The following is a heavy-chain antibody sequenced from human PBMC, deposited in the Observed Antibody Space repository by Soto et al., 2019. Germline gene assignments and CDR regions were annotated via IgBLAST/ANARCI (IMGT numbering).Heavy chain of an antibody. D-gene: IGHD2-2*01. CDR1: GYTFTDYY. CDR2: INPNSGGT. CDR3: ARDIAVVPAGLVGMDV. V-gene: IGHV1-2*02. Sequence: QVHLVQSGAEVKKPGASLKVSCKASGYTFTDYYLHWVRQAPGQGLEWMGWINPNSGGTNYAQKFQGRVTVTRDTSTSTAYMEVSRLRSDDTAVYYCARDIAVVPAGLVGMDVWGQGTTVTVSS. J-gene: IGHJ6*02.